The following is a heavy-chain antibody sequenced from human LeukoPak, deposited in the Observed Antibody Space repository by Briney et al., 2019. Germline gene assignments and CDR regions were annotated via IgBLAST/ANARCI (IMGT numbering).Heavy chain of an antibody. Sequence: PGGSLRLSCAASGFTINNYAMSWVRQAPGKGLEWVSAISGSGDNSYSADSVKGRFTISRDNSENMVYLQMNSLRAEDTAVYYCARDSPIRWEEPFDYWGQGTLVTVSS. D-gene: IGHD4-23*01. J-gene: IGHJ4*02. CDR1: GFTINNYA. CDR2: ISGSGDNS. CDR3: ARDSPIRWEEPFDY. V-gene: IGHV3-23*01.